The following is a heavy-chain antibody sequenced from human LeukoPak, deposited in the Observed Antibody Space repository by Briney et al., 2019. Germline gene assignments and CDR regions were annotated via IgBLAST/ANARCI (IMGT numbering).Heavy chain of an antibody. CDR2: INSDGSST. J-gene: IGHJ4*02. V-gene: IGHV3-74*01. D-gene: IGHD6-13*01. CDR1: GFTFSSYW. CDR3: ARAHQIAAAGTCYDY. Sequence: GGSLRLSCAASGFTFSSYWMHWVRQAPGKGLVWVSRINSDGSSTSYADSVKGRFTISRDNAKNTLYLQMNSLRAEDTAVYYCARAHQIAAAGTCYDYWGQGTLVTVSS.